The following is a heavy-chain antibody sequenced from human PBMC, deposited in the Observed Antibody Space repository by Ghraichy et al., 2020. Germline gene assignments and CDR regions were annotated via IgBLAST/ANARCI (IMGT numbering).Heavy chain of an antibody. J-gene: IGHJ6*02. CDR1: GYTFTGYY. CDR3: ARGHLITIFGVVIPYYYYGMDV. Sequence: ASVKVSCKASGYTFTGYYMHWVRQAPGQGLEWMGWINPNSGGTNYAQKFQGWVTMTRDTSISTAYMELSRLRSVDTAVYYCARGHLITIFGVVIPYYYYGMDVWGQGTTVTVSS. CDR2: INPNSGGT. V-gene: IGHV1-2*04. D-gene: IGHD3-3*01.